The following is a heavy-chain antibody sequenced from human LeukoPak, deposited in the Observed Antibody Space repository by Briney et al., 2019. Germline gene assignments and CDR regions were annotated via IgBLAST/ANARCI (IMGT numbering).Heavy chain of an antibody. V-gene: IGHV3-21*01. D-gene: IGHD5-18*01. Sequence: GGSLRLSCAASGFTFRTYSMNWVRQAPGKGLEWVSSISSTSTYIYYADSVKGRFTISRDNAKNSLYLRMNSLRAEDTAVYYCARDGPYSYDFDYWGQGTLVTVSS. CDR3: ARDGPYSYDFDY. CDR1: GFTFRTYS. J-gene: IGHJ4*02. CDR2: ISSTSTYI.